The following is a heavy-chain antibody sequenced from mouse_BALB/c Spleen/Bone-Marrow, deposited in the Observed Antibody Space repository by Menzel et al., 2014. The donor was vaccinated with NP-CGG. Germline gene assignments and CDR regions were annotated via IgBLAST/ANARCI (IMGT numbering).Heavy chain of an antibody. CDR3: ARPLYGSSFAWFAY. Sequence: VHLVESGGEVVKPGTSVKLSCKTSGFTFSNSYISWLKLKPGQSLEWIAWIIGGTGGTTYNQKFTGKAQLTVDTSSNTAYIQLSSLTTEDSAIYYCARPLYGSSFAWFAYWGQGTPVTVSA. CDR2: IIGGTGGT. J-gene: IGHJ3*01. V-gene: IGHV1-77*01. D-gene: IGHD1-1*01. CDR1: GFTFSNSY.